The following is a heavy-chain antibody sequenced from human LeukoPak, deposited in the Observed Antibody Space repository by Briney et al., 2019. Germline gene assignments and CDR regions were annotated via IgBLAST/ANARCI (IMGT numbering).Heavy chain of an antibody. CDR2: IYTSGST. CDR3: ARQRDWGLGIDY. CDR1: GGSINSYY. J-gene: IGHJ4*02. D-gene: IGHD7-27*01. V-gene: IGHV4-4*09. Sequence: SETLSLTCTVSGGSINSYYWSWIRQPPGKGLEWIGYIYTSGSTNYNPSLKSRVTISVDTSKNQFSLKLSSVTAADTAVYYCARQRDWGLGIDYWGQGTLVTVSS.